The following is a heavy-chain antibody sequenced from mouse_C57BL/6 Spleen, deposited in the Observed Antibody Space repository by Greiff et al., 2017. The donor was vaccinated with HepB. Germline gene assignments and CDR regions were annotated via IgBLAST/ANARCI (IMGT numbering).Heavy chain of an antibody. J-gene: IGHJ2*01. CDR3: AREGYYVDD. Sequence: VQLQQSGAELVRPGSSVKLSCKASGYTFTSYWMHWVKQRPIQGLEWIGNIDPSDSETHYNQKFKDKATLTVDKSSSTAYMQRSSMTSEDSAVYYCAREGYYVDDWGQGTTLTVSS. CDR1: GYTFTSYW. V-gene: IGHV1-52*01. CDR2: IDPSDSET.